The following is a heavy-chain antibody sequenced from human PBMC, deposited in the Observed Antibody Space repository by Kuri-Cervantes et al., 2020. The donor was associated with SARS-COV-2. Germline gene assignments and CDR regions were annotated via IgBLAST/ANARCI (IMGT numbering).Heavy chain of an antibody. CDR1: GGTFSSYA. J-gene: IGHJ4*02. D-gene: IGHD6-13*01. V-gene: IGHV1-69*13. CDR2: IIPIFGTA. CDR3: AIHQQGGSSWHTARYFNY. Sequence: SVKVSCKASGGTFSSYAISWVRQAPGQGLEWMGGIIPIFGTANYAQKFQGKVTITADESTSTAYMELSSLRSEDTAVYYRAIHQQGGSSWHTARYFNYWGQGTLVTVSS.